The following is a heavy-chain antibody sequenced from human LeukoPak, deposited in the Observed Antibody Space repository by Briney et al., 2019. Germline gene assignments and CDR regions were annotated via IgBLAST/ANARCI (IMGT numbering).Heavy chain of an antibody. CDR2: IRYDGGNK. J-gene: IGHJ4*02. V-gene: IGHV3-30*02. D-gene: IGHD2-2*01. Sequence: GGSLRLSCAASGFTFSSYGMHWVRQAPGKGLEWVAFIRYDGGNKYYADSVKGRFTISRDNSKNTLYLQMNSLRAEDTAVYYCAKANTPLTTSCPFDYWGQGTLVTVSS. CDR1: GFTFSSYG. CDR3: AKANTPLTTSCPFDY.